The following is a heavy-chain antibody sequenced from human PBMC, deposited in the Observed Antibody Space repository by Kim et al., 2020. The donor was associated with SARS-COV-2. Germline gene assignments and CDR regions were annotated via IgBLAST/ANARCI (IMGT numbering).Heavy chain of an antibody. CDR2: IYDSGST. J-gene: IGHJ4*02. CDR1: VGSIITVDYN. Sequence: SETLSLTCTVSVGSIITVDYNLSLSCQRAWKSWEWIGYIYDSGSTYYNQSLKSRVTISVDTSKNQFSLKLSSVTAADTAVYYCARVPRGYSGYDSNFDYWGQGTLVTVSS. D-gene: IGHD5-12*01. CDR3: ARVPRGYSGYDSNFDY. V-gene: IGHV4-31*03.